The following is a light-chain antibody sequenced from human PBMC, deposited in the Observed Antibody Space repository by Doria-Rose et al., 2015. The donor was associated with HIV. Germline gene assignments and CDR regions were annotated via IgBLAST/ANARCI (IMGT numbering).Light chain of an antibody. CDR2: GAS. V-gene: IGKV3-20*01. Sequence: TQSPGTLSFSQGERATLSCSASQSVISSYLAWYQQKPGHAPRLLIYGASSRATGIPDRFSGSGAGTDFTLTISRLEPEDFAVYYCQQYGTSLSITFGQGTRLEIK. CDR3: QQYGTSLSIT. CDR1: QSVISSY. J-gene: IGKJ5*01.